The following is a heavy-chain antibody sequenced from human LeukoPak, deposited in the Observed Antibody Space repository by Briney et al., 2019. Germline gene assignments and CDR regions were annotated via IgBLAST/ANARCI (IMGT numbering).Heavy chain of an antibody. Sequence: SVKVSCKASGGTFSRYAISWVRQAPGQGLEWMGRIIPIFGTANYAQKFQGRVTITTDESTSTAYMELSSLRSEDTAVYYCLYSSGWYRGAFDIWGQGTMVTVSS. CDR3: LYSSGWYRGAFDI. V-gene: IGHV1-69*05. D-gene: IGHD6-19*01. CDR1: GGTFSRYA. J-gene: IGHJ3*02. CDR2: IIPIFGTA.